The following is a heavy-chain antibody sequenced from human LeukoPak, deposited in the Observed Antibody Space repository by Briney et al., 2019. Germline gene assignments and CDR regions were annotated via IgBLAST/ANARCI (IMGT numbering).Heavy chain of an antibody. CDR3: ARVKRRYYGSGSYYIGWFDP. CDR1: GGSISSGDYY. CDR2: IYYSGST. Sequence: SETLSLTCTVSGGSISSGDYYWSWIRQPPGKGLEWIGYIYYSGSTYYNPSLKSRVTISVDTSKNQFSLKPSSVTAADTAVYYCARVKRRYYGSGSYYIGWFDPWGQGTLVTVSS. D-gene: IGHD3-10*01. J-gene: IGHJ5*02. V-gene: IGHV4-30-4*01.